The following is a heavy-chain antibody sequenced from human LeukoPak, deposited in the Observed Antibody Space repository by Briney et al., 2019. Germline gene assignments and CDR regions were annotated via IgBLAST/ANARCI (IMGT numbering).Heavy chain of an antibody. V-gene: IGHV4-34*01. J-gene: IGHJ2*01. CDR2: INHSGST. Sequence: SETLSLTCAVYGGSFSGYYWSWIRQPPGKGLEWIGEINHSGSTNYNPSLKSRVTISVDTSKNHFSLKLSSLPAPDPAVYYCARVQVVVAVVSRYFDLWGQGTLVTVSS. CDR1: GGSFSGYY. CDR3: ARVQVVVAVVSRYFDL. D-gene: IGHD2-15*01.